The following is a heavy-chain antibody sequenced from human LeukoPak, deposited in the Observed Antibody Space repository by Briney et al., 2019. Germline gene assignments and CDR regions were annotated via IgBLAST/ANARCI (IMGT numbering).Heavy chain of an antibody. J-gene: IGHJ5*02. CDR1: GGSFSGYY. Sequence: PSETLSLTCAVYGGSFSGYYWSWIRQPPVKGLEWIGEINHSGSTNYNPSLKSRVTISVDTSKNQFSLKLSSVTAADTAVYYCARGPTSPWGQGTLVTVSS. CDR3: ARGPTSP. V-gene: IGHV4-34*01. CDR2: INHSGST. D-gene: IGHD4-11*01.